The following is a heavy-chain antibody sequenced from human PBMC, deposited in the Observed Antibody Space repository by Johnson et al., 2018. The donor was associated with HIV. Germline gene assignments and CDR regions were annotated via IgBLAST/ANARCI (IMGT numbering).Heavy chain of an antibody. Sequence: VQLVESGGGLVQPGGSLRLSCADSKFTFTNYWMSWVRQAPGKGLEWVSVIYSGGSTYYADSVKGRFTISRDNSKNTRYLQMNSLRAEDTAVYYCARDRTYCSGGSCYFDAFDIWGQGTMVTVSS. CDR2: IYSGGST. CDR3: ARDRTYCSGGSCYFDAFDI. D-gene: IGHD2-15*01. J-gene: IGHJ3*02. V-gene: IGHV3-66*01. CDR1: KFTFTNYW.